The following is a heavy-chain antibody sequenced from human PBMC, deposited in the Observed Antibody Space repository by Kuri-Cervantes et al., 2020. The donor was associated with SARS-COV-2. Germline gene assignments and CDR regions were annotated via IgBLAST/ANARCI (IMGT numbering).Heavy chain of an antibody. D-gene: IGHD6-19*01. J-gene: IGHJ4*02. Sequence: GESLKISCAASGFTFSSYSMNWVRQAPGKGLEWVSSISSSSSYIYYADSVKGRSTISRDNSKNTLYLQMNSLRAEDTAVYYCAKDRLTVAGWGLPDPLYYFDYWGQGALVTVSS. CDR3: AKDRLTVAGWGLPDPLYYFDY. CDR1: GFTFSSYS. CDR2: ISSSSSYI. V-gene: IGHV3-21*04.